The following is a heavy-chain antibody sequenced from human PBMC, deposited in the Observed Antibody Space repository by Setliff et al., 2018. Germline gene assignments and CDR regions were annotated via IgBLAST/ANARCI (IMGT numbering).Heavy chain of an antibody. V-gene: IGHV4-34*08. CDR2: INHSGTS. Sequence: SETLSLTCAAYGGTFSDYYWTWIRQSPGKGLEWIGEINHSGTSNYNPSLKSRVSISVDTSKNQLSLTLSSVTAADTAVYYCVREGYSEYFQDWGRGTLVTVSS. CDR1: GGTFSDYY. D-gene: IGHD1-1*01. CDR3: VREGYSEYFQD. J-gene: IGHJ1*01.